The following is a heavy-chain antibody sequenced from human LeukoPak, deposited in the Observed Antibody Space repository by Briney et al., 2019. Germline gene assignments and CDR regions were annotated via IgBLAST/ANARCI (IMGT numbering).Heavy chain of an antibody. V-gene: IGHV1-8*03. CDR2: MNPNSGNT. Sequence: ASVKVSCKASGYTFTSYDINWVRQATGQGLEWMGWMNPNSGNTGYAQKFQGRVTITRNTSISTAYMELSRLRSDDTAVYYCARVPPYDILTGYYHENWFDPWGQGTLVTVSS. CDR1: GYTFTSYD. D-gene: IGHD3-9*01. CDR3: ARVPPYDILTGYYHENWFDP. J-gene: IGHJ5*02.